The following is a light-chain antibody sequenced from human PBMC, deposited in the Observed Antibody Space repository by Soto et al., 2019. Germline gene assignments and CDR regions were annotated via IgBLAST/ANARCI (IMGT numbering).Light chain of an antibody. CDR1: SSDVGGYNY. Sequence: QSALTQPASVSGSPGQSITISCSGTSSDVGGYNYVSWYQQHPGKVPKLMIYEVSNRPSGVSNRFSGSKSGNTASLTISGLQAEDEADYYCRSYTTSNTWVFGGGTKLTVL. CDR3: RSYTTSNTWV. J-gene: IGLJ3*02. V-gene: IGLV2-14*01. CDR2: EVS.